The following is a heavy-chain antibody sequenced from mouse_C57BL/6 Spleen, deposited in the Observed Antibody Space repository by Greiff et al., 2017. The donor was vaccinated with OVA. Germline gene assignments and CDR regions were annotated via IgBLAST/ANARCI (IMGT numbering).Heavy chain of an antibody. CDR1: GFTFSSYA. J-gene: IGHJ1*03. Sequence: EVMLVESGAGLVKPGGSLKLSCAASGFTFSSYAMSWVRQTPEKRLEWVAYISSGGDYIYYADTVKGRFTISRDNARNTLYLQMSSLKSEDTAMYYCTRDGEGYYYGSSYWYFDVWGTGTTVTVSS. V-gene: IGHV5-9-1*02. CDR3: TRDGEGYYYGSSYWYFDV. CDR2: ISSGGDYI. D-gene: IGHD1-1*01.